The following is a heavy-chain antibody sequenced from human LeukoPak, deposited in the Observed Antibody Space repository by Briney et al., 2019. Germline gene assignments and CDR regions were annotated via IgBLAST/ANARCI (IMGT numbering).Heavy chain of an antibody. J-gene: IGHJ5*02. Sequence: GGSLRLSSAASGFTFSSYEMNWVRQAPGKGLEWVSYISSSGSTIYYADSVKGRFTISRDNAKNSLYLQMNSLRAEDTAVYYCASLSSGWFRDWFDPWGQGTLVTVSS. D-gene: IGHD6-19*01. V-gene: IGHV3-48*03. CDR3: ASLSSGWFRDWFDP. CDR1: GFTFSSYE. CDR2: ISSSGSTI.